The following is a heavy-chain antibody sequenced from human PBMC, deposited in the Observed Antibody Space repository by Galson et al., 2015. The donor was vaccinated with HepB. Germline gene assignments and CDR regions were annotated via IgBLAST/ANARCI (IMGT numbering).Heavy chain of an antibody. D-gene: IGHD3-9*01. V-gene: IGHV4-59*08. CDR3: ARGVRYFDWLDY. CDR2: IYYSGST. J-gene: IGHJ4*02. CDR1: GGSISSYY. Sequence: SETLSLTCTVSGGSISSYYWSWIRQPPGKGLEWIGYIYYSGSTNYNPSLKSRVTISVDTSKNQFSLKLSSVTAADTAVYYCARGVRYFDWLDYWGQGTLVTVSS.